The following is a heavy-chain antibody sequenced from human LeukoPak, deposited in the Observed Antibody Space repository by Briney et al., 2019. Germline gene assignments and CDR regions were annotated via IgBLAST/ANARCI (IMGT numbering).Heavy chain of an antibody. Sequence: SETLSLTCTVSGGSISSSSYYWGWIRQPPGKGLEWIGSIYYSWSTYYNPYLKIRVLISVATSQNQFSLKLSSVTAAETAVYYCARSFPQNYVWGSYRRYNWFDPWGQGTLVTVSS. CDR1: GGSISSSSYY. CDR3: ARSFPQNYVWGSYRRYNWFDP. J-gene: IGHJ5*02. CDR2: IYYSWST. D-gene: IGHD3-16*02. V-gene: IGHV4-39*07.